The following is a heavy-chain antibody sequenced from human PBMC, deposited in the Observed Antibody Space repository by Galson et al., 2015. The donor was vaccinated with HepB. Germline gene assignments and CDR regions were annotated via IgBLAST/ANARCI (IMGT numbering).Heavy chain of an antibody. CDR1: GFTFSSYA. CDR3: AKVALILPGYSSSWYDY. CDR2: ISGSGGIT. J-gene: IGHJ4*02. Sequence: SLRLSCAASGFTFSSYAMSWVRQAPGKGLEWVSSISGSGGITHSADSVKGRFTISRDSSKNTLYLQMNSLRAEDTAVYYCAKVALILPGYSSSWYDYWGQGTLVTVSS. V-gene: IGHV3-23*01. D-gene: IGHD6-13*01.